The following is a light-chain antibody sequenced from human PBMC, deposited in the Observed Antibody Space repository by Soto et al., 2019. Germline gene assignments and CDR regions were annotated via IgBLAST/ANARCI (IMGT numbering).Light chain of an antibody. J-gene: IGKJ1*01. V-gene: IGKV1-39*01. CDR3: QQSYSTPRT. CDR1: QSISTY. Sequence: DIQMTQSPSSLSASVGDRVTITCRASQSISTYLNWNQQKPGKAPKLLIYAASSLQSGVPSKFSGSGSGTDSTLTISSLQPEDFATYYCQQSYSTPRTFGQGTKVDIK. CDR2: AAS.